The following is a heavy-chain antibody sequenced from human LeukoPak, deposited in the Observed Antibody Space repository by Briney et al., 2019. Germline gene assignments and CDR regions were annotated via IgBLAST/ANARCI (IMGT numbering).Heavy chain of an antibody. CDR2: IGGGHDVE. V-gene: IGHV3-21*01. Sequence: GGSLRLSCAASGFTVSSNYMSWVRQAPGKGLEWVSSIGGGHDVEHYADSAKGRFTISRDDAKKLVFLQMNTLRVEDTAIYYCVRDLTARNYFDSWGQGTLVTVSS. CDR3: VRDLTARNYFDS. J-gene: IGHJ4*02. D-gene: IGHD2-21*02. CDR1: GFTVSSNY.